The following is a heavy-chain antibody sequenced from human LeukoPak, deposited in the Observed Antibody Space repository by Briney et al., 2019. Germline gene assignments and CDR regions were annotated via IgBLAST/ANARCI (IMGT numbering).Heavy chain of an antibody. J-gene: IGHJ4*02. CDR1: GFTFSSYA. CDR3: NVAVGATNFDY. D-gene: IGHD1-26*01. Sequence: PGGSLRLSCAASGFTFSSYAMSWVRQAPGKGLEWVSAISGSGGSTYYADSVKGRFTISRDNAKNTAYLQMNSLKTEDTAVYYCNVAVGATNFDYWGQGTLVTVSS. V-gene: IGHV3-23*01. CDR2: ISGSGGST.